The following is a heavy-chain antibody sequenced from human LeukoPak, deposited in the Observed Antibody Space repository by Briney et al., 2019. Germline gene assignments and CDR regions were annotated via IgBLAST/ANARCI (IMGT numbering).Heavy chain of an antibody. D-gene: IGHD2-2*01. J-gene: IGHJ4*02. V-gene: IGHV3-15*01. Sequence: GGSLRLSCAASGFTFSNAWMSWVRQAPGKGLEWVGRIKSKTDGGTTDYAAPMKGRFTISRDDSKNTLYLQMNSLETEDTAVYYCTTFGHCSSTSCYSGWGQGTLVTVSS. CDR1: GFTFSNAW. CDR2: IKSKTDGGTT. CDR3: TTFGHCSSTSCYSG.